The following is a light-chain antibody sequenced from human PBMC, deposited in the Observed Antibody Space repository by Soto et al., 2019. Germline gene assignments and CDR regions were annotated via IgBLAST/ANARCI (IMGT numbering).Light chain of an antibody. CDR1: QSVSNN. CDR2: GAS. V-gene: IGKV3-15*01. J-gene: IGKJ5*01. Sequence: EIVMTQSPGTLSVSPGERVIFSCRASQSVSNNLAWYQQKRGQTPRLLIYGASTRATGIPDRFSGSGSGTEFTLTISILQSEDFADYYCQQYQNWPLITFGQGTRLEIK. CDR3: QQYQNWPLIT.